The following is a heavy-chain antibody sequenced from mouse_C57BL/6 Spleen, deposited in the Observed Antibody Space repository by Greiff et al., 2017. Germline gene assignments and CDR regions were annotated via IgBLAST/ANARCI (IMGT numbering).Heavy chain of an antibody. Sequence: EVKLMESGAGLVKPGGSLKLSCAASGFTFSSYAMSWVRQTPEKRLEWVAYISRGGDYIYYADTVKGRFTISIDNASNTLYLQMSSLKSEDTAMYYCTRGGAPYWYFDVWGTGTTVTVSS. CDR2: ISRGGDYI. J-gene: IGHJ1*03. CDR1: GFTFSSYA. CDR3: TRGGAPYWYFDV. V-gene: IGHV5-9-1*02.